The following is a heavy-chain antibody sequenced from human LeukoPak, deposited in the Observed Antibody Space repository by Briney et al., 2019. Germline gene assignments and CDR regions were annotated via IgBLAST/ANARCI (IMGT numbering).Heavy chain of an antibody. Sequence: GGSLRLSCAASRFTFSSYAMAWVRQAPGKGLEWVAVISYDGSNKYYTDSVKGRFTISRDNSKNTLYLQMNSLRAEDTAVYYCARDQRAVADAFDIGGQGTMVTVSS. V-gene: IGHV3-30-3*01. CDR3: ARDQRAVADAFDI. CDR2: ISYDGSNK. D-gene: IGHD6-19*01. J-gene: IGHJ3*02. CDR1: RFTFSSYA.